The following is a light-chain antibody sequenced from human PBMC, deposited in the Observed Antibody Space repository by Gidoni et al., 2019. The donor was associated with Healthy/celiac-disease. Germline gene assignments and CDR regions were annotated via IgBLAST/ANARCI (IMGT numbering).Light chain of an antibody. CDR3: QQSYSTPLT. J-gene: IGKJ3*01. CDR2: AAS. V-gene: IGKV1-39*01. Sequence: DIQMTQSPSSLSASLGDRVTITCRASQSISSYLNWYQQKPGKAPKLLIYAASSLQSGVPSRFSGSGSGTDFTLTISSLQPEDFATYYCQQSYSTPLTFGPXTKVDIK. CDR1: QSISSY.